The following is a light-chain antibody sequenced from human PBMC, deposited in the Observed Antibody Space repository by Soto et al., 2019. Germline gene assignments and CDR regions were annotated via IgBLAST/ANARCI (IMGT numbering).Light chain of an antibody. CDR2: DVS. J-gene: IGKJ3*01. V-gene: IGKV3-11*01. CDR3: HLRRNGPRFT. CDR1: QSVDNY. Sequence: EIVLTQSPATLSLSPGERATLSCRASQSVDNYFAWYQQKPRQAPRRLIFDVSNSATGTPARVSGSGSGTDGTLTISSLEPEDYAVYYCHLRRNGPRFTFGPGTKVDIK.